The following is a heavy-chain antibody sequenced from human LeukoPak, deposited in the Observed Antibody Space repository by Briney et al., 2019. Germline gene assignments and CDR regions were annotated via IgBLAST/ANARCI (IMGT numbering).Heavy chain of an antibody. CDR2: IYYSGST. CDR1: GGSISSYY. Sequence: SETLSLTCTVSGGSISSYYWSWIRQPPGKGLEWIGYIYYSGSTNYNPSLKSRVTISVDTSKNQFSLKLSSVTAADTAVYYCAREGRYCSSTSCSKSFDYWGQGTLVTVS. CDR3: AREGRYCSSTSCSKSFDY. J-gene: IGHJ4*02. D-gene: IGHD2-2*01. V-gene: IGHV4-59*01.